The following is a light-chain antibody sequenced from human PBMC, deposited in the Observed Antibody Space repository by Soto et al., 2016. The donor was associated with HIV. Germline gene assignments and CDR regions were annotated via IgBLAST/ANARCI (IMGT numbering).Light chain of an antibody. V-gene: IGLV3-21*02. J-gene: IGLJ2*01. CDR3: QVWDSSSDHVV. CDR1: KIGNKL. CDR2: DDS. Sequence: SYELTQPPSVSVAPGETATITCGGYKIGNKLVHWYRQKPGQAPVLVVYDDSDRPSGIPERFSGSNSGNTATLTISRVEAGDEADYYCQVWDSSSDHVVFGGGTKLTVL.